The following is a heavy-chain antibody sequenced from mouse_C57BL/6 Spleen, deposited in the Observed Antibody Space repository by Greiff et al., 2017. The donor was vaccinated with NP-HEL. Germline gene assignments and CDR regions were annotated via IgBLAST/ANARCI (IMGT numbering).Heavy chain of an antibody. CDR3: ARSLDGYYFDY. J-gene: IGHJ2*01. D-gene: IGHD2-3*01. V-gene: IGHV1-76*01. CDR2: IYPGSGNT. CDR1: GYTFTDYY. Sequence: VQLQQSGAELVRPGASVKLSCKASGYTFTDYYINWVKQKPGQGLEWIARIYPGSGNTYYTEKFKGKATLTAEKSSSTDYMQLSSLTSEDSAVYFCARSLDGYYFDYWGQGTTLTVSS.